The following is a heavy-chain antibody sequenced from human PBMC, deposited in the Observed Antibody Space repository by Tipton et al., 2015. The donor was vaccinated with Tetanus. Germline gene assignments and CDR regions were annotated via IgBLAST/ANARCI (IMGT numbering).Heavy chain of an antibody. J-gene: IGHJ5*02. D-gene: IGHD4-11*01. CDR1: GGSVRSGSYY. V-gene: IGHV4-61*01. CDR3: ARAPYYTNQRIRFDP. CDR2: VSYSGST. Sequence: TLSLTCTVSGGSVRSGSYYWNWIRQPPGKGLEWIGYVSYSGSTNSNYSLKSRITISQDTSKNQFSLRLTSVTAADTAVYYCARAPYYTNQRIRFDPWGQGILVTVSS.